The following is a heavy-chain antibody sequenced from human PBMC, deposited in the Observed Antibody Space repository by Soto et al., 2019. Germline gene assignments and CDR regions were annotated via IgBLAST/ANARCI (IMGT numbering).Heavy chain of an antibody. D-gene: IGHD4-17*01. CDR1: GYSFATSG. V-gene: IGHV1-18*01. CDR2: ISPYNGHT. Sequence: QVQLVQSGTEMRRPGASVKVSCNASGYSFATSGINWLRQAPGQGLEWMGWISPYNGHTRYTQNFQGRFTLTTDTSTSTVHMELTRLTSGDTAVYYCARESDYGDYVSDYWGQGTLVIVSS. CDR3: ARESDYGDYVSDY. J-gene: IGHJ4*02.